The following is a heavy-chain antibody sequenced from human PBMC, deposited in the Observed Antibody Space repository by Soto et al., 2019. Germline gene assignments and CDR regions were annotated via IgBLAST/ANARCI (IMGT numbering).Heavy chain of an antibody. V-gene: IGHV4-39*01. CDR3: ARHFSVDYFDY. J-gene: IGHJ4*02. Sequence: SEPMSVTRPVANDSISRNSSFRERNRQPPGKGLEWIGSIYYSGTTYYNPSLKSRVTISVDRSKNQFSLKLSSVTAADTAVYYCARHFSVDYFDYWGQGALVTVSS. CDR1: NDSISRNSSF. CDR2: IYYSGTT.